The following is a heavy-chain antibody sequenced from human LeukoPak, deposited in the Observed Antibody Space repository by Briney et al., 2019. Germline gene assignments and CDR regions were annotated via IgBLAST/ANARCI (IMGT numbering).Heavy chain of an antibody. D-gene: IGHD3-16*01. V-gene: IGHV4-38-2*02. Sequence: SETLSLTCTVSGYSISSGYYWGWIRQPPGKGLEWIGSIYHSGSTYYNPSLKSRVTISVDTSKNQFSLKLSSVTAADTAVYYCARHAASAGGNWFDPWGQGTLVTVSS. CDR1: GYSISSGYY. J-gene: IGHJ5*02. CDR3: ARHAASAGGNWFDP. CDR2: IYHSGST.